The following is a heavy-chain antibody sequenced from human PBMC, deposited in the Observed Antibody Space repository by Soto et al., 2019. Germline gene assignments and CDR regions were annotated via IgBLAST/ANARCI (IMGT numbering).Heavy chain of an antibody. CDR1: GLTVSTNY. Sequence: EVQLVESGGGLIQPGGSLRLSCAATGLTVSTNYMNWVRQAPGKGLEWVSVIYSVVIGGSIYYADSVKGRFTISRDNSKNTLYLQMNSLRAEDTAVYYCARAPPGRGFDYWGQGTLVTVSS. CDR3: ARAPPGRGFDY. CDR2: IYSVVIGGSI. J-gene: IGHJ4*02. V-gene: IGHV3-53*01.